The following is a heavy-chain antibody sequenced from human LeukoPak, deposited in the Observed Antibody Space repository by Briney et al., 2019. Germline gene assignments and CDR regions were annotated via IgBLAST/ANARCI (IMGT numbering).Heavy chain of an antibody. Sequence: GASVKVSCKASGYTFTSYAMHWVRQAPGQRLEWMGWINAGNGNTKYSQKFQGRVTITRDASANTAYMELSSLRSEDTAVYYRARTYYDILTGSPSYNWFDPWGQGTLVTVSS. CDR3: ARTYYDILTGSPSYNWFDP. V-gene: IGHV1-3*01. J-gene: IGHJ5*02. CDR2: INAGNGNT. CDR1: GYTFTSYA. D-gene: IGHD3-9*01.